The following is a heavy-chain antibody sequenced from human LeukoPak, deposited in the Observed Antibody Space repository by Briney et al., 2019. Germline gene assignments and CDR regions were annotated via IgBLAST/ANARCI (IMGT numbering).Heavy chain of an antibody. CDR2: IYYGGSN. CDR1: GGSISSGDYY. CDR3: ARGEPPPFDY. J-gene: IGHJ4*02. Sequence: PSRTLCLTCAVSGGSISSGDYYWGWLRQPPGEGLGWVGYIYYGGSNYDNPTLKSRVTISVDTSKHQFSLKLSAVTAADTAVYYCARGEPPPFDYWGQGTLVTVSS. V-gene: IGHV4-30-4*01. D-gene: IGHD1-26*01.